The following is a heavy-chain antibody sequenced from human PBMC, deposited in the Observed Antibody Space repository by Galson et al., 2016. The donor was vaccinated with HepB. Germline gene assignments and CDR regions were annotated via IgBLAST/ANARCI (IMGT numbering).Heavy chain of an antibody. CDR1: GYSFTDYY. J-gene: IGHJ3*02. Sequence: SVKVSCKASGYSFTDYYIHWVRQAPGQGLECMGVINPNGATTTFPRNLKGRVTMTGDTSTSTVYMELSGLRSEDTAIYFCARESTVVNAFYIWGQGTMVTVSS. CDR2: INPNGATT. V-gene: IGHV1-46*04. CDR3: ARESTVVNAFYI. D-gene: IGHD4-23*01.